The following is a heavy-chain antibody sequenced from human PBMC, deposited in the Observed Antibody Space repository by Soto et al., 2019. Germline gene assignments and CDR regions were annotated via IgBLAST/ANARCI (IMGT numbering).Heavy chain of an antibody. Sequence: EVQLVESGGGLVQPGGSLRLSCAASGFTFSGSWMHWVRQAPGKGLIWVSRINDDGSATSYPDFVKGRFTISRDNAKDTLFLQMNGLRAEDTAVYYCARGIFGSGTANDYWGQGTLVTVSS. CDR2: INDDGSAT. D-gene: IGHD3-10*01. J-gene: IGHJ4*02. V-gene: IGHV3-74*01. CDR3: ARGIFGSGTANDY. CDR1: GFTFSGSW.